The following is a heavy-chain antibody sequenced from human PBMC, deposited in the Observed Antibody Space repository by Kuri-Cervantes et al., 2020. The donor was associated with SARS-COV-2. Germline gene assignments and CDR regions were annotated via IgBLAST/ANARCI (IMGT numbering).Heavy chain of an antibody. V-gene: IGHV3-23*01. D-gene: IGHD6-13*01. J-gene: IGHJ4*01. CDR2: ISTSGGNT. Sequence: GESLKISCAASGFTFSRNAMSWVRQAPGKGLEWVSTISTSGGNTYYADSVKGRFTISRDNSKNTLYLQMNSLRDEDTAVYYCARARINNCWYRAPFDYWGQGTLVTVSS. CDR1: GFTFSRNA. CDR3: ARARINNCWYRAPFDY.